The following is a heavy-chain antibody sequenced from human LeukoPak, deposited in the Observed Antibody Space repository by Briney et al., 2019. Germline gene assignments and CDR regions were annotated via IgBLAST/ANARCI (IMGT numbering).Heavy chain of an antibody. CDR1: GGSISSSSYY. Sequence: PSETLSLTCTVSGGSISSSSYYWGWIRQPPGKGLEWIGSIYYSGSTYYNPSLKSRVTISVDTSKNQFSLKLSSVTAADTAVYYCASRYFDWLLNRGGAFDIWGQGTMVTVSS. CDR2: IYYSGST. V-gene: IGHV4-39*01. CDR3: ASRYFDWLLNRGGAFDI. J-gene: IGHJ3*02. D-gene: IGHD3-9*01.